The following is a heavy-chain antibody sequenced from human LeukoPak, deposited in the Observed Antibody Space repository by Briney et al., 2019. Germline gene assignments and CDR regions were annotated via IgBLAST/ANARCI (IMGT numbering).Heavy chain of an antibody. CDR3: ARPPTTVTTYYYYYGMDV. J-gene: IGHJ6*02. CDR1: GFTFSSYA. Sequence: PGGSPRLSCAASGFTFSSYAMHWVRQALGKGLEWVAVISYDGSNKYYADSVKGRFTISRDNSKNTLYLQMNSLRAEDTAVYYCARPPTTVTTYYYYYGMDVWGQGTTVTVSS. D-gene: IGHD4-17*01. CDR2: ISYDGSNK. V-gene: IGHV3-30-3*01.